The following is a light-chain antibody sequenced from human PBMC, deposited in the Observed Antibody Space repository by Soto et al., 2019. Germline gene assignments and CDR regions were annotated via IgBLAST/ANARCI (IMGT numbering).Light chain of an antibody. Sequence: QSALTQPASVSGSPGQSITISCTGTSSDVGGYNSVSWYQQHPGKAPKLMIYDVSNRPSGVSNRFSGSKSGNTASLIISGLQAEDEADYYCSSYTTSSTQVFGGGTKLTVL. V-gene: IGLV2-14*01. J-gene: IGLJ2*01. CDR2: DVS. CDR3: SSYTTSSTQV. CDR1: SSDVGGYNS.